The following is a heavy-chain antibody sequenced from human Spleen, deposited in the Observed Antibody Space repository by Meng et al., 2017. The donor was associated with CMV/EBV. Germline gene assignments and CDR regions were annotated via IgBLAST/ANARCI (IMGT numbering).Heavy chain of an antibody. CDR1: GYTFIRYG. J-gene: IGHJ6*02. CDR3: AREVDSSSWYSLSNGIFYYYGMDV. V-gene: IGHV1-18*01. CDR2: ITAYNDNT. Sequence: ASVKVSCKASGYTFIRYGISWVRQAPGQGLEWMGWITAYNDNTKYAQNVQDRVTMTTDTSTSTAYMELRSLRSDDTAVYYCAREVDSSSWYSLSNGIFYYYGMDVWGQGTTVTVSS. D-gene: IGHD6-13*01.